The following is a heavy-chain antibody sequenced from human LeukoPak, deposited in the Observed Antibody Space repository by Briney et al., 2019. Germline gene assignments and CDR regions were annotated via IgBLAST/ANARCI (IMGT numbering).Heavy chain of an antibody. CDR2: IYYSGST. CDR1: GGSISSYY. J-gene: IGHJ6*02. V-gene: IGHV4-59*01. CDR3: ARLKCISTTCPSRYVMDV. Sequence: SETMSLTCSVYGGSISSYYWSWIRHPPRRGMEYIGYIYYSGSTNYNPPLKSRVTISVDTSKVQFSLNLTSVTAADTAVYYCARLKCISTTCPSRYVMDVWGQGTTVTVSS. D-gene: IGHD2-2*01.